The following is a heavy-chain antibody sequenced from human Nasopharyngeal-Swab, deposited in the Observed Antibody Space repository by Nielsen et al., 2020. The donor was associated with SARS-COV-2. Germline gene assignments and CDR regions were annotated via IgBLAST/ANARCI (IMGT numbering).Heavy chain of an antibody. D-gene: IGHD3-10*01. CDR2: FSGSGGTT. CDR1: GFSFYNYA. J-gene: IGHJ4*02. V-gene: IGHV3-23*01. CDR3: AKGSYYGSGTYKDYFDY. Sequence: GGSLRLSCAASGFSFYNYAMNWVRQAPGKGLEWVSAFSGSGGTTSYADPVKGRFTISRDNLKNTLYLQMNSLTAEDTAIYYCAKGSYYGSGTYKDYFDYWGQGTLVTVSS.